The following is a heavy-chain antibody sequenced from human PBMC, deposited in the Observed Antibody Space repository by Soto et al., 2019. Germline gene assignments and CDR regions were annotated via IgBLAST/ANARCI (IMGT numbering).Heavy chain of an antibody. V-gene: IGHV1-69*13. CDR2: IIPIFGTA. Sequence: SVKVSCKASGGTFSSYAISWVRQAPGQGLEWMGGIIPIFGTANYAQKFQGRVTITADESTSTAYMELSSLRSEDTAVYYCASRKRSYEYYYYYYGMDVWGQGTTVTVSS. CDR3: ASRKRSYEYYYYYYGMDV. J-gene: IGHJ6*02. D-gene: IGHD5-12*01. CDR1: GGTFSSYA.